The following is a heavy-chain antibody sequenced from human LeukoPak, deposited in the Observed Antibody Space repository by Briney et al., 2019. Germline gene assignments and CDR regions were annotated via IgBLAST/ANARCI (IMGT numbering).Heavy chain of an antibody. V-gene: IGHV1-69*04. J-gene: IGHJ4*02. CDR1: GGTFSSYA. D-gene: IGHD6-13*01. CDR3: ARGEQQLVPLDY. Sequence: GASVKVSCKASGGTFSSYAISWVRQAPGQGLEWMGRIIPILGIANYAQKFQGRATITADKSTSTAYMELSSLRSEDTAVYYCARGEQQLVPLDYWGQGTLVTVSS. CDR2: IIPILGIA.